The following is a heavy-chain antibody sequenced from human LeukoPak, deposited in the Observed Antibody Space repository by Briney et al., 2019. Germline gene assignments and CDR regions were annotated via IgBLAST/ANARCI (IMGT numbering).Heavy chain of an antibody. CDR2: INHSGST. D-gene: IGHD5-24*01. CDR3: ARSSGEKATIDY. J-gene: IGHJ4*02. Sequence: SETLSLTCAVYGGSFSGYYWSWIRQFPGKGLEWIGEINHSGSTNYNPSLKSRVTMSVDTSKNQFSLKVSSVTAADTALYYCARSSGEKATIDYWGQGTLVTVSS. V-gene: IGHV4-34*01. CDR1: GGSFSGYY.